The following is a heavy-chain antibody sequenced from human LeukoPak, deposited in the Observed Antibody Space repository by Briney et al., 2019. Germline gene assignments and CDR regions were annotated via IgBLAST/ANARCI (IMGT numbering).Heavy chain of an antibody. J-gene: IGHJ6*02. CDR2: INPNSGGT. V-gene: IGHV1-2*02. D-gene: IGHD3-10*01. CDR3: ARVMIYYGSGSYPYCMDV. Sequence: ASVKVSCKASGYTFTGYYMHWVRQAPGQGLEWMGWINPNSGGTNYAQKFQGRVTMTRDTSISTACMELSRLRSDDTAVYYCARVMIYYGSGSYPYCMDVWGQGTTVTVSS. CDR1: GYTFTGYY.